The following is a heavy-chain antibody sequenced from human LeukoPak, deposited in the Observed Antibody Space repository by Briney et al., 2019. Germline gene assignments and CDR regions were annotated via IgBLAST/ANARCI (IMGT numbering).Heavy chain of an antibody. CDR1: GGSISSYY. J-gene: IGHJ4*02. CDR3: ARWSSSWYSFDY. CDR2: TSYSGST. D-gene: IGHD6-13*01. V-gene: IGHV4-59*01. Sequence: PSETLSLTCTVSGGSISSYYWSWIRQPPGKGLEWIGYTSYSGSTNYNPSLKSRATLSVDTSKNQLSLRLSSLTAADTAVYYCARWSSSWYSFDYWGQGALVTVSS.